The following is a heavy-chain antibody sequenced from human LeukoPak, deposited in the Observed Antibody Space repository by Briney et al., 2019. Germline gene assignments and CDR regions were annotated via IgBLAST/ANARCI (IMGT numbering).Heavy chain of an antibody. D-gene: IGHD6-13*01. CDR1: GGSIRSCY. CDR2: IYYSGGT. Sequence: SETLSLTCTVSGGSIRSCYWSWIRQPPGKGLEWIGYIYYSGGTNYNPSLKSRVTISVDTSKNQFSLKLSSVTAADTGVYYCASGAYSSRWYYFDYWGQGTLVTVSS. CDR3: ASGAYSSRWYYFDY. J-gene: IGHJ4*02. V-gene: IGHV4-59*08.